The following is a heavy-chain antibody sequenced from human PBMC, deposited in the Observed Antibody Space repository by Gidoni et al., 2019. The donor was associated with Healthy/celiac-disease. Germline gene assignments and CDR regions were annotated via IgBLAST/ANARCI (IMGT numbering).Heavy chain of an antibody. V-gene: IGHV4-34*01. J-gene: IGHJ4*02. CDR3: ARGQRRRLSRITMVRPWDY. Sequence: QAQLQQWGAGLLKPSETLSLTCAVYGGSFSGCDWIWIRPPTGKGLWWIGEINHSGSTTDNPPLKSRVTISVDTSTNQFSLKLSSVTAADTAVYYCARGQRRRLSRITMVRPWDYWGQGTLVTVSS. CDR2: INHSGST. D-gene: IGHD3-10*01. CDR1: GGSFSGCD.